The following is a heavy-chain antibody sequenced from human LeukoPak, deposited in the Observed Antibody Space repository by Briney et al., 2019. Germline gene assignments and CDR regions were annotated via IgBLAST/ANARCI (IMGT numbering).Heavy chain of an antibody. Sequence: GGSLRLSCAASGFTVSSSYMSWVRQAPGKGLEWVSVIYSASSTYYADSVKGRFTVSRDNSNNTLYLQINSLRAEDTAVYYCASATRITIFGVTHYGMDVWGQGTTVTVSS. CDR3: ASATRITIFGVTHYGMDV. CDR1: GFTVSSSY. CDR2: IYSASST. D-gene: IGHD3-3*01. J-gene: IGHJ6*02. V-gene: IGHV3-66*01.